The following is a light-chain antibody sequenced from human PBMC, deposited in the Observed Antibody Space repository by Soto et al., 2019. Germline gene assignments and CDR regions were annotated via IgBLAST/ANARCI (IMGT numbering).Light chain of an antibody. V-gene: IGKV3-11*01. CDR2: DAS. J-gene: IGKJ1*01. Sequence: EIVLTQSPATLSLSPGERATLSCRDSQSVSTYLAWYQQKPGQAPRLLIYDASKRATGIPDRFSGSGSGTDFTLTIIDVEPEDFAVYYCHQRQSWPRTFGQGTKVDIK. CDR1: QSVSTY. CDR3: HQRQSWPRT.